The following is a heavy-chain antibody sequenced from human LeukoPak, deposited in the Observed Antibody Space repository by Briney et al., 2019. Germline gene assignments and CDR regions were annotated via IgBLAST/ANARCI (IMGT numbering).Heavy chain of an antibody. CDR3: ATLTGGDDAFDI. D-gene: IGHD4-23*01. CDR1: GGSISSYY. Sequence: PSETLSLTCTLSGGSISSYYWSWIRQPPGKGLVWIGYIHYSGNTNYNPSLKSRVTISVLTSKNRFSLKLSSVTAADTAVYYCATLTGGDDAFDIWGQGTMVTVSS. J-gene: IGHJ3*02. CDR2: IHYSGNT. V-gene: IGHV4-59*01.